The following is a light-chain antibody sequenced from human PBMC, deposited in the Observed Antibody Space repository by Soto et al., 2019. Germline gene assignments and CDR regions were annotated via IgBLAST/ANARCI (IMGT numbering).Light chain of an antibody. CDR3: QEYSSSVWT. CDR2: DAS. Sequence: EIVLTQSPGTLSLSPGERVTLSCSASHFVTSKDLAWYQQKPGQAPRLLIYDASTRATGIPDRFSGSGSGTDFSLTISRLEPEDFAVYYCQEYSSSVWTFGQGTKVEIK. V-gene: IGKV3-20*01. J-gene: IGKJ1*01. CDR1: HFVTSKD.